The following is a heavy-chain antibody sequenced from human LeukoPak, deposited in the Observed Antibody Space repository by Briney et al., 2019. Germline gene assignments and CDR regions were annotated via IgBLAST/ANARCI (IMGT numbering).Heavy chain of an antibody. D-gene: IGHD6-6*01. CDR1: GFTFSSYA. Sequence: GGSLRLSCAASGFTFSSYAMSWVRQAPGKGLEWVSGISGSVGSTYYADSVKGRFTISRDNSKNTLYLQMNSLRAEDTAVYYCAKDRSSNSPTNFDYWGQGTLVTVSS. CDR3: AKDRSSNSPTNFDY. J-gene: IGHJ4*02. CDR2: ISGSVGST. V-gene: IGHV3-23*01.